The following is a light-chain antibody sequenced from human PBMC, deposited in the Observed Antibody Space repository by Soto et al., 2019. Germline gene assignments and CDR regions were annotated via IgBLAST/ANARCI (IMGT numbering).Light chain of an antibody. CDR1: QSISTY. CDR2: DAS. J-gene: IGKJ3*01. V-gene: IGKV1-5*01. Sequence: DIQMTQSPSTLSASVGDRVTISCRASQSISTYLAWYQQKPGEAPKLLIYDASSLESGVPSRFSGSGSGTEFTLTISSLQPDDFATYYCQQYNSYSITFGPGTKVDIK. CDR3: QQYNSYSIT.